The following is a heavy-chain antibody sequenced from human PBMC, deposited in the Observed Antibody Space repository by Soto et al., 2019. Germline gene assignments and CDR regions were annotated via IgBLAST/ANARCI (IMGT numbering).Heavy chain of an antibody. V-gene: IGHV4-4*02. D-gene: IGHD5-18*01. CDR1: GVSISSHDW. Sequence: QVQLQESGPGLVKPSGTLSLTCAVSGVSISSHDWWTWVRQPPGKGLEWIGESHQSGKTNYNSSLESRVTISLDKSKNLFSLQLNSVTVADTAVYYCATRDTGRVYWGQGTLVTVSS. CDR3: ATRDTGRVY. CDR2: SHQSGKT. J-gene: IGHJ4*02.